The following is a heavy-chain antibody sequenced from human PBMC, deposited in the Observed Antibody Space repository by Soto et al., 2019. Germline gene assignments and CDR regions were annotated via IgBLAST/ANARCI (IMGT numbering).Heavy chain of an antibody. CDR2: VGGSGDGT. Sequence: PGGSLRLSCAASGFTFSTYTMTWVRQAPGKGLEWVSSVGGSGDGTYYAVSVKGRFTISRDNAKNSLSLQMNSLRAGDMAVYFCAKSQEIGTHFFDSWGQGTQVTVSS. D-gene: IGHD6-13*01. V-gene: IGHV3-23*01. CDR3: AKSQEIGTHFFDS. J-gene: IGHJ4*02. CDR1: GFTFSTYT.